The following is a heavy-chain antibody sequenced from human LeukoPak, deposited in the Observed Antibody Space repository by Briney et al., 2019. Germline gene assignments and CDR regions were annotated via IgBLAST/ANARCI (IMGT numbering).Heavy chain of an antibody. CDR3: ASRRHSSSWDFDY. CDR1: GFTFSSYS. V-gene: IGHV3-48*02. CDR2: ISTTSGTI. D-gene: IGHD6-13*01. Sequence: GGSLRLSCAAYGFTFSSYSMNWVRQAPGKGLEWLSYISTTSGTIYYADSVKGRFTISRDNAKNSLYLQMNSLRDEDTAVYYCASRRHSSSWDFDYWGQGALVTVSS. J-gene: IGHJ4*02.